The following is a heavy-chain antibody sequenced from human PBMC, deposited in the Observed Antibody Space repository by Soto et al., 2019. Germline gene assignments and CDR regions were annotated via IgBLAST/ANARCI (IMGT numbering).Heavy chain of an antibody. J-gene: IGHJ4*02. CDR1: GGSISSYY. D-gene: IGHD6-19*01. CDR3: ACSIAVADAEGFDY. Sequence: QVKLQESGPGLVKPSETLSLTCTVSGGSISSYYCSWIRQPPGKGLEWIGYIYYSGSTNYNPSLKSRVTRSVDTSKNQFSLKLSSVTAADTAVYYCACSIAVADAEGFDYWGQGTLVTVSS. CDR2: IYYSGST. V-gene: IGHV4-59*08.